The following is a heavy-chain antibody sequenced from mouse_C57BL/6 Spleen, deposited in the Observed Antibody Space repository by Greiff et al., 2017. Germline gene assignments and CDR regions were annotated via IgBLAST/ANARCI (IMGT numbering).Heavy chain of an antibody. Sequence: VQLQQSGPELVKPGASVKISCKASGYAFSSSWMNWVKQRPGKGLEWIGRIYPGDGDTNYNGKFKGKATLTADKSSSTAYMPLSSLTSEDSAVYFCAREGDGYYGYYYAMDYWGQGTSVTVSS. D-gene: IGHD2-3*01. CDR1: GYAFSSSW. V-gene: IGHV1-82*01. CDR2: IYPGDGDT. CDR3: AREGDGYYGYYYAMDY. J-gene: IGHJ4*01.